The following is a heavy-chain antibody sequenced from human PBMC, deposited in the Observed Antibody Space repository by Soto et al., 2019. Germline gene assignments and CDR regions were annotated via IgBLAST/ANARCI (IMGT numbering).Heavy chain of an antibody. J-gene: IGHJ4*02. CDR1: GFTFSSNA. CDR2: MSYDGSNE. D-gene: IGHD4-17*01. CDR3: ARDSILSGTTRPPPLDY. V-gene: IGHV3-30-3*01. Sequence: QVQLVESGGGVVQPGRSLRLSCAAFGFTFSSNAMHWVRQAPGKGLEWVAVMSYDGSNEYYADSVKGRFTISRDNSKNTLYLQMNSLRAEDTAVYYCARDSILSGTTRPPPLDYWGQGTLVTVSS.